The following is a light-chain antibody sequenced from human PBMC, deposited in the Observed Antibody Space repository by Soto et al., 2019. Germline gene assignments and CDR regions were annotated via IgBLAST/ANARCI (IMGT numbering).Light chain of an antibody. CDR3: SSYAGSNNFPYV. J-gene: IGLJ1*01. V-gene: IGLV2-8*01. Sequence: QSVLTQPPSASGSPGQSVTISCTGTSSDVGGSNYVSWYQQHPGKAPKLMIYEVSKRPSGVPDRFPGSKSGNTASLTVSGLQAEDEADYYCSSYAGSNNFPYVFGSGTKVTVL. CDR2: EVS. CDR1: SSDVGGSNY.